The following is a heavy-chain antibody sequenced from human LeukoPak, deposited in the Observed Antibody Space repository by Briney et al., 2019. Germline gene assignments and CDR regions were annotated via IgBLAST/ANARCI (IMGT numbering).Heavy chain of an antibody. Sequence: GASVKVSCKASGYTFTGYYMHWVRQAPGQGLEWMGWINPNSGGTNYAQKFQGRVTMTRDTSISTAYMELSRLRSDDTAVYYCARESCSSTSCSNAFDVWGQGTMVTVSS. D-gene: IGHD2-2*01. CDR3: ARESCSSTSCSNAFDV. J-gene: IGHJ3*01. V-gene: IGHV1-2*02. CDR2: INPNSGGT. CDR1: GYTFTGYY.